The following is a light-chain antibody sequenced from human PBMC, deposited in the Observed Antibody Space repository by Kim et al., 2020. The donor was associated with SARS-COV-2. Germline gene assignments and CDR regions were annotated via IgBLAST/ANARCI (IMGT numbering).Light chain of an antibody. V-gene: IGKV1-5*01. CDR3: QHHSTYPIT. J-gene: IGKJ5*01. Sequence: SASVGDRVTITCRASQSIGGWLAWYQQKPGKAPKLLIYDASSVESGVPSRFSGSGSGTEFTLTISSLQPDDSATYYCQHHSTYPITFGQGHDWRLN. CDR2: DAS. CDR1: QSIGGW.